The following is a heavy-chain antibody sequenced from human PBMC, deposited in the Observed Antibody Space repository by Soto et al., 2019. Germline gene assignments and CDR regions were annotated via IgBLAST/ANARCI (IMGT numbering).Heavy chain of an antibody. Sequence: PSETLSLTCTVSGGSTSSYYWSWIRQPPGKGLEWIGYIYYSGSTNYNPSLKSRVTISVDTSKNQFSLKLSSVTAADTAVYYCARDLGGVNYYYYGMDVWGQGTTVTVSS. CDR1: GGSTSSYY. D-gene: IGHD3-16*01. J-gene: IGHJ6*02. V-gene: IGHV4-59*01. CDR2: IYYSGST. CDR3: ARDLGGVNYYYYGMDV.